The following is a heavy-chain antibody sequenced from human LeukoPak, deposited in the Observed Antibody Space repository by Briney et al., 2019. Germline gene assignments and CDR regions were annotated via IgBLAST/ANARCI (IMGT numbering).Heavy chain of an antibody. Sequence: PSETLSLTCTVSGGSISSYYWSWIRQPAGKGLERIGRIYTSGSTNYNPSLKSRVTMSVDTSKKQFSLKLSSVTAAATAVSYCARAQRIAAAGTRRPFHYYYGMDVWGQGTTVTVSS. D-gene: IGHD6-13*01. CDR2: IYTSGST. J-gene: IGHJ6*02. V-gene: IGHV4-4*07. CDR3: ARAQRIAAAGTRRPFHYYYGMDV. CDR1: GGSISSYY.